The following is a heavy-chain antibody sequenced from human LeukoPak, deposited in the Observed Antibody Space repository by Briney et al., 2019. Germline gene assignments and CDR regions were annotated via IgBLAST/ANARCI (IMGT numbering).Heavy chain of an antibody. D-gene: IGHD3-10*01. CDR3: ARDRRFGELFNYYYGMDV. CDR1: GGSISSYY. V-gene: IGHV4-4*07. J-gene: IGHJ6*02. CDR2: IYTSGST. Sequence: PSETLSLTCTVSGGSISSYYWSWIRQPAGKGLEWIGRIYTSGSTNYNPSLKSRVTMSVDTSKNQFSLKLSSVTAADTAVYYCARDRRFGELFNYYYGMDVWGQGTTVTVSS.